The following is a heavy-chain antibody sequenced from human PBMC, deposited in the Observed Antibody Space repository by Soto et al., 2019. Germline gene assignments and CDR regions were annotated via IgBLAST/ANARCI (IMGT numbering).Heavy chain of an antibody. V-gene: IGHV3-48*02. D-gene: IGHD1-26*01. CDR3: ARDRAGAQYGLDV. J-gene: IGHJ6*02. CDR1: GFTFSSYS. CDR2: ISSSSRTK. Sequence: PRGSLRLSCAASGFTFSSYSMNWVRQAPGKGLEWVSYISSSSRTKYYVDSVKGRFTISRDNAKNSLYLQMNSLRDEDTAVYYCARDRAGAQYGLDVWGQGTTVTVSS.